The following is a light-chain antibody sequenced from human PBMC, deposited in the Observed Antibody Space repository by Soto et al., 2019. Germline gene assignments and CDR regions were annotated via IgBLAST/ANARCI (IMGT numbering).Light chain of an antibody. V-gene: IGKV3D-15*01. Sequence: EIVMTQSPATLSVSPGDTATLSCRASQSVSSNLAWNQQKPGQAPRLLIYGASSRATGTPARFSGSGSGTEFTLTSISLQSEDFAVYYCQQYNSWPLTFGEGTKVEIK. CDR3: QQYNSWPLT. CDR2: GAS. J-gene: IGKJ4*01. CDR1: QSVSSN.